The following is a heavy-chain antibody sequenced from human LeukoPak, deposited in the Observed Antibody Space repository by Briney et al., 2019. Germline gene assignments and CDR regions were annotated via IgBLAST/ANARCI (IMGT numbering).Heavy chain of an antibody. V-gene: IGHV3-73*01. CDR1: GFTFSGSV. CDR3: TIVEYCGGDCYP. Sequence: GGSLRLSCAASGFTFSGSVMHWVRQASGKGLEWVGRIRSKAHSYATAYAASVKGRFTISRDDSKNTAYLQMNSLKTEDTAVYYCTIVEYCGGDCYPWGQGTLVTVSS. J-gene: IGHJ5*02. CDR2: IRSKAHSYAT. D-gene: IGHD2-21*02.